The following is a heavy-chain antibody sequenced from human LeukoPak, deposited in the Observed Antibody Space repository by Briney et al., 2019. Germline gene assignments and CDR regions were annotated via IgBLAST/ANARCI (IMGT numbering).Heavy chain of an antibody. CDR2: IYTSGST. CDR3: ARVRSLASYSLDY. D-gene: IGHD4-11*01. J-gene: IGHJ4*02. Sequence: SETLSLTGPVYAGSISSFYWGWIRQHAGNGLEWIGRIYTSGSTNYNPSLKSRVTTSVDTSKNQFSLKLSSVTAADTAVYYCARVRSLASYSLDYWGQRTLVTVSS. V-gene: IGHV4-4*07. CDR1: AGSISSFY.